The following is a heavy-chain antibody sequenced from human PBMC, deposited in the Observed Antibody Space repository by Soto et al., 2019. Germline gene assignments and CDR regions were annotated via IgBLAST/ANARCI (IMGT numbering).Heavy chain of an antibody. CDR2: INPNSGGT. D-gene: IGHD3-22*01. CDR3: ARVDYYDSSGSMDY. V-gene: IGHV1-2*02. Sequence: ASVKVSCKASGYTFTGHYMHWVRQAPGQGLEWMGWINPNSGGTNYAQKFQGRVTMTRDTSISTAYMELSRLRSDDTAVYYCARVDYYDSSGSMDYWGQGTLVTVSS. J-gene: IGHJ4*02. CDR1: GYTFTGHY.